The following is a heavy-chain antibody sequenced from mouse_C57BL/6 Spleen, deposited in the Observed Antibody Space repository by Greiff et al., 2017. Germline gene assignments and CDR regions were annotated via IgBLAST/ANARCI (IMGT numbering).Heavy chain of an antibody. V-gene: IGHV1-82*01. J-gene: IGHJ4*01. CDR3: ARNWGYYAMDY. CDR1: GYAFSSSW. CDR2: IYPGDGDT. D-gene: IGHD4-1*01. Sequence: VQLQQSGPELVKPGASVKISCKASGYAFSSSWMNWVKQRPGKGLEWIGRIYPGDGDTNYNGKFKGKATLTADKSSSTAYMQLSSLTSEDSAVXFCARNWGYYAMDYWGQGTSVTVSA.